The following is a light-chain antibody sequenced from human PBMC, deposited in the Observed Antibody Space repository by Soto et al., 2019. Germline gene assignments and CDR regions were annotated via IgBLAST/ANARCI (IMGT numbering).Light chain of an antibody. V-gene: IGKV3-20*01. CDR2: GAS. Sequence: LSPGERATLSCRASQSVSSSYLAWYQQKPGQAPRLLIYGASSRATGIPDRFSGSGSGTDFTLTISRLEPEDFAVYYCQQYGSSPLTFGGGTKVDIK. CDR3: QQYGSSPLT. CDR1: QSVSSSY. J-gene: IGKJ4*01.